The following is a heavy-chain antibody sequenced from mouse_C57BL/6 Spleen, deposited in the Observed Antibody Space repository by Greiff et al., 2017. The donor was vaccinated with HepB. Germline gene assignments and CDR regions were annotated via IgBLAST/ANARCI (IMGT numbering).Heavy chain of an antibody. V-gene: IGHV1-26*01. D-gene: IGHD1-2*01. CDR3: ARRGPRLLRPYYFDY. CDR1: GYTFTDYY. J-gene: IGHJ2*01. CDR2: INPNNGGT. Sequence: EVQLQQSGPELVKPGASVKISCKASGYTFTDYYMNWVKQSHGKSLEWIGDINPNNGGTSYNQKFKGKATLTVDKSSSTAYMELRSLTSEDSAVYYCARRGPRLLRPYYFDYWGQGTTLTVSS.